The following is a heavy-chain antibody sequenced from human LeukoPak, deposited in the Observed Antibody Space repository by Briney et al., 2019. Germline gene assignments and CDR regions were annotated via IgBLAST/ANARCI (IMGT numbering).Heavy chain of an antibody. D-gene: IGHD3-22*01. CDR2: IRYDGGNK. CDR3: AKEVTGYYDNSGLDY. V-gene: IGHV3-30*02. J-gene: IGHJ4*02. Sequence: GGSLRLSCAASGFIFISYGMHWVRQAPGKGLEWVAFIRYDGGNKFYADSVKGRFTISRDNSKNTLYLQMNSQRPEDTAVYYCAKEVTGYYDNSGLDYWGQGTLVTVSS. CDR1: GFIFISYG.